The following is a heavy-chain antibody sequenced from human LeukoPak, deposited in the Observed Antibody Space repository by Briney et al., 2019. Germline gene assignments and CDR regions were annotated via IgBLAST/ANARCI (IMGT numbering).Heavy chain of an antibody. CDR2: IRYDGSNK. CDR3: LLVDDAFDI. J-gene: IGHJ3*02. V-gene: IGHV3-30*02. D-gene: IGHD2-15*01. CDR1: GFTFSSYA. Sequence: GGSLRLSCAASGFTFSSYAMSWVRQAPGKGLEWVAFIRYDGSNKYYADSVKGRFTISRDNSKNTLYLQMNSLRAEDTAVYYCLLVDDAFDIWGQGTMVTVSS.